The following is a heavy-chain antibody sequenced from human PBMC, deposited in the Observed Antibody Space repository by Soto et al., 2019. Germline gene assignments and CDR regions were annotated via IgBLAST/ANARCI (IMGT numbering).Heavy chain of an antibody. CDR1: GFNFSRFW. V-gene: IGHV3-74*01. D-gene: IGHD2-2*01. Sequence: GGSLRLSCTASGFNFSRFWTHWVRQVPGRGLVWVSHINSDGSRTSYADSVKGRFTISRDNAKNTLYLQMNSLRAEDTAVYYCARDLSSCSSARCYSFYYGMDLWGQGTTVTVSS. CDR3: ARDLSSCSSARCYSFYYGMDL. CDR2: INSDGSRT. J-gene: IGHJ6*02.